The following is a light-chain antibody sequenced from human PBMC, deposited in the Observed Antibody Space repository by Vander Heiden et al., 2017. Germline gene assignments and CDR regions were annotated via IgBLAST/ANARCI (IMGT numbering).Light chain of an antibody. J-gene: IGLJ3*02. V-gene: IGLV2-23*02. CDR3: CSYAGSRTFVV. Sequence: QSALTQTAPVSGSPGQSITISGTGSSSDVGSYNLGSWYQQHPGKAPKLIIYEAIKRPSGVSDRFSASKSGNTASLTISGLQVQDEADYYCCSYAGSRTFVVIGGGTKLTVL. CDR2: EAI. CDR1: SSDVGSYNL.